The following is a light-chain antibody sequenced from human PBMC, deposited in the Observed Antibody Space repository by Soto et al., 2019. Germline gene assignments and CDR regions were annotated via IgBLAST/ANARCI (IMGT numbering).Light chain of an antibody. J-gene: IGLJ2*01. CDR3: TSWTTSTTMI. V-gene: IGLV2-14*03. CDR2: DVN. CDR1: SSDIGAYNI. Sequence: QSALTQPASVSGSPGQSITISCTGTSSDIGAYNIVSWYQQHPGKAPKLMLYDVNIRPSGVSNRFSGSKSGNTASLTISGLKAEDEADYYCTSWTTSTTMIFGGGTKLTVL.